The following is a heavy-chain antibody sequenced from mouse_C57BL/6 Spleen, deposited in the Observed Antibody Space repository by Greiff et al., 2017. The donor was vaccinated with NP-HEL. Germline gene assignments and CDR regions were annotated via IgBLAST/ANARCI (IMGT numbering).Heavy chain of an antibody. D-gene: IGHD1-1*01. Sequence: VQLQQSVAELVRPGASVKLSCTASGFNIKNTYMHWVKQRPEQGLEWIGRIDPANGNTKYAPKFQGKATITADTSSNTAYLQLSSLTSEDTAIYYCARWEITTVVAPYAMDYWGQGTSVTVSS. J-gene: IGHJ4*01. CDR2: IDPANGNT. V-gene: IGHV14-3*01. CDR1: GFNIKNTY. CDR3: ARWEITTVVAPYAMDY.